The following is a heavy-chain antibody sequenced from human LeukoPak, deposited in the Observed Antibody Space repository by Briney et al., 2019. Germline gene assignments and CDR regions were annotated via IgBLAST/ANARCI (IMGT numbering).Heavy chain of an antibody. J-gene: IGHJ4*02. Sequence: GGSLRLSCAASGFTVSSNYMSWVRQAPGKGLEWVSVIYSGGSTYYADSVKGRFTISRDNSKNTLYLQMNSLRAEDTAVYYYARDRSDYYDSSGYYGYWGQGTLVTVSS. CDR2: IYSGGST. V-gene: IGHV3-53*01. CDR3: ARDRSDYYDSSGYYGY. D-gene: IGHD3-22*01. CDR1: GFTVSSNY.